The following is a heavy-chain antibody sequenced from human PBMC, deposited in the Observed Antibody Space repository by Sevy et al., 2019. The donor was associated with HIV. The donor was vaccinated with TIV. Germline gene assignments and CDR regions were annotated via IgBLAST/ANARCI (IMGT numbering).Heavy chain of an antibody. CDR1: GFTFTSSA. Sequence: ASVKVSCKASGFTFTSSAVQWVRQARGQRLEWIGWIVVGSGNTNYAQKFQERVTITRDMSTSTAYMELSSLRSEDTAVYYCAVSRRGLGSWGDEGTFQHWGQGTLVTVSS. J-gene: IGHJ1*01. CDR2: IVVGSGNT. CDR3: AVSRRGLGSWGDEGTFQH. D-gene: IGHD2-15*01. V-gene: IGHV1-58*01.